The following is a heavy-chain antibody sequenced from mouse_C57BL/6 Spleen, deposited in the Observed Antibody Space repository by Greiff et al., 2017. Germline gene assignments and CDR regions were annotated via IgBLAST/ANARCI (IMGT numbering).Heavy chain of an antibody. CDR3: ARQGSYDGYFLDY. J-gene: IGHJ2*01. V-gene: IGHV2-6-1*01. Sequence: QVQLKQSGPGLVAPSQSLSITCTASGFSLTSYGVHWVRQPPGKGLEWLVVIWSDGSTTYNSALKSRLSISKDNSKSQVFLKMNSLQTDDTAMYXGARQGSYDGYFLDYWGQGTTLTVSS. CDR2: IWSDGST. D-gene: IGHD2-3*01. CDR1: GFSLTSYG.